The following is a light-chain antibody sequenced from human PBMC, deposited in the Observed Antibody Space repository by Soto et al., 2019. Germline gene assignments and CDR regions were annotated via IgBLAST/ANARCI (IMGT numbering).Light chain of an antibody. CDR1: QSVSSY. Sequence: EIVLTQSPATLSLSPWERATLSGRASQSVSSYLAWYQQKPGQAPRLLIYDASNRATGIPARFSGSGSGTDFTLTISSLEPEDFAVYYCQQRSNWPLTFGGGTKVDIK. CDR2: DAS. CDR3: QQRSNWPLT. V-gene: IGKV3-11*01. J-gene: IGKJ4*01.